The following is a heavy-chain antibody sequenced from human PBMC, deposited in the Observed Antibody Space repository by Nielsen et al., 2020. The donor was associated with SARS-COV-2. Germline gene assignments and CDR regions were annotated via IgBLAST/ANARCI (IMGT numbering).Heavy chain of an antibody. D-gene: IGHD4-17*01. V-gene: IGHV1-8*01. J-gene: IGHJ4*02. CDR2: MSPNSGNI. Sequence: ASVKVSCKASGYTFTSYDINWVRQAHGQGLEWMGWMSPNSGNIGYAQKFQGRVTMTTDTSTNTAYMELRSLRSDDTAVYYCGSYDDYGDYMGGLDYWGQGTLVTVSS. CDR3: GSYDDYGDYMGGLDY. CDR1: GYTFTSYD.